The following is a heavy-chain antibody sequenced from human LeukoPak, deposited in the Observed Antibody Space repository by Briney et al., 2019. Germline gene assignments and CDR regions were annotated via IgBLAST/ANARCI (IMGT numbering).Heavy chain of an antibody. CDR2: IYTSGST. J-gene: IGHJ3*02. CDR1: GGSISSYY. V-gene: IGHV4-4*07. Sequence: SETLSLTCTVSGGSISSYYWSWIRQPAGKGLEWIGRIYTSGSTNYNPSLRSRVTMSVDTSKNQFSLKLSSETAADTAVYYCARGRGIAAAQDAFDIWGQGTMVTVSS. CDR3: ARGRGIAAAQDAFDI. D-gene: IGHD6-13*01.